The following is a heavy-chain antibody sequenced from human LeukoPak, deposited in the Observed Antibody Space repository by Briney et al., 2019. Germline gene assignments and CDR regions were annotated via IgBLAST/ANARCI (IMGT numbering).Heavy chain of an antibody. V-gene: IGHV3-23*01. Sequence: PGGSLRLSCAASGFTFRTFTMHWVRQAPGKGLEWVSAISGSGGSTYYADSVKGRFTISRDNSKNTLYLQMNSLRAEDTAVYYCAKEPLPQHWGQGTLVTVSS. CDR3: AKEPLPQH. CDR2: ISGSGGST. CDR1: GFTFRTFT. J-gene: IGHJ1*01.